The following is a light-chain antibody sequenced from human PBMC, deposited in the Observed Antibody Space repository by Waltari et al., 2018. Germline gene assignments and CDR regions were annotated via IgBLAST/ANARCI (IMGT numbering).Light chain of an antibody. V-gene: IGLV2-11*01. CDR2: DVR. Sequence: QSALTQPRSVSGSPGQSVTISCTGTSSDVGVYNYVSWYQQHPGKVPNRMIYDVRQRPSGSPDRFSGSKSGNTASLTISGLQAEDEADYYCCSYGGSYTWVFGGGTRLTVL. CDR1: SSDVGVYNY. J-gene: IGLJ3*02. CDR3: CSYGGSYTWV.